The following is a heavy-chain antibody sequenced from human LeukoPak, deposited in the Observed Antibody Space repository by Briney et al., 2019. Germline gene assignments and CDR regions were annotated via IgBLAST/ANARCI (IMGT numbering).Heavy chain of an antibody. CDR2: FYNSGSS. CDR1: GYFISSGYY. CDR3: ARLVYYYYYYMDV. D-gene: IGHD2-2*01. J-gene: IGHJ6*03. V-gene: IGHV4-38-2*02. Sequence: SETLSLTCTLSGYFISSGYYWGWIRQPPGEGLEWIGSFYNSGSSYYNPSLKSRVTISVDTSKNQFSLKLSSVTAADTAVYYCARLVYYYYYYMDVWGKGTTVTVSS.